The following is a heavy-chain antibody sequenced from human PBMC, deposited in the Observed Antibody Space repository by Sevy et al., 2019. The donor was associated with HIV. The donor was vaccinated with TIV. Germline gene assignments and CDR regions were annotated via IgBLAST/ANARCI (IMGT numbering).Heavy chain of an antibody. CDR1: GFTFSSYA. D-gene: IGHD2-21*02. J-gene: IGHJ4*02. CDR3: ARVGVSYCTDDCYHRFDY. Sequence: GRSLRLSCSASGFTFSSYALLWVRQAQGKGLEWVSLISYDGRNKYYSDSVKGRFAISRDESKTTLFLQMESLRTEDTAIYYCARVGVSYCTDDCYHRFDYWGRGTLVTVSS. CDR2: ISYDGRNK. V-gene: IGHV3-30*09.